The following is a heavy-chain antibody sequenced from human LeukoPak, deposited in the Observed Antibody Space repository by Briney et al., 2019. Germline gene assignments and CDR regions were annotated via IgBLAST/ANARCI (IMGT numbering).Heavy chain of an antibody. CDR1: GGSFSGYY. CDR3: ARFGYYGSGSYYLRAFDI. Sequence: PSETLSLTCGVYGGSFSGYYWSWIRQPPGKGLEWIGETNHSGSTNYKSSLKSRVTISVDTSKNQFSLKLSSVTAADTDVYYCARFGYYGSGSYYLRAFDIWGQGTMVTVSS. D-gene: IGHD3-10*01. CDR2: TNHSGST. V-gene: IGHV4-34*01. J-gene: IGHJ3*02.